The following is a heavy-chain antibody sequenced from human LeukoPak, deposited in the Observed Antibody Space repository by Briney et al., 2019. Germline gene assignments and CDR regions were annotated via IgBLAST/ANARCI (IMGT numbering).Heavy chain of an antibody. J-gene: IGHJ6*02. Sequence: GGSLRLSCAASGFTFSSYGMHWVRQAPGKGLEWVAVISYDGSNKYYADSVKGRFTISRDNSKNSLYLQMNSLRDEDTAVYYCAREMAYSYYYGMDVWGQGTTVTVSS. D-gene: IGHD5-18*01. V-gene: IGHV3-30*03. CDR1: GFTFSSYG. CDR3: AREMAYSYYYGMDV. CDR2: ISYDGSNK.